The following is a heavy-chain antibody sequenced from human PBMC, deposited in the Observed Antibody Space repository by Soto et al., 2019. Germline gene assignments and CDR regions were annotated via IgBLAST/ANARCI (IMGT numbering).Heavy chain of an antibody. J-gene: IGHJ6*03. CDR1: GLNFSSYG. Sequence: GGSLRLSCAASGLNFSSYGMHWVRQAPGKGLEWVSVICNNSNNIYYADSVKGRFTISRDNAKNSLDLQMNSLRAEDTAVYYCARGAGYYYYYMDFWGKGTTVTVSS. CDR3: ARGAGYYYYYMDF. CDR2: ICNNSNNI. V-gene: IGHV3-21*01.